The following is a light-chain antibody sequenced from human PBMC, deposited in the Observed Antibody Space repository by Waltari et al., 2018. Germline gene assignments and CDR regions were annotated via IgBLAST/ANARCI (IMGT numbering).Light chain of an antibody. CDR3: FHDYSSPRT. J-gene: IGKJ1*01. CDR2: AAS. Sequence: AIQMTQSPSSLSASVGDRVTLTCRASQGIRDELGWFQQKPGKAPNLLICAASILESGVPLRCSGGGSGTDFTLTITSLQPEDFATYYCFHDYSSPRTFGQGTKVE. CDR1: QGIRDE. V-gene: IGKV1-6*01.